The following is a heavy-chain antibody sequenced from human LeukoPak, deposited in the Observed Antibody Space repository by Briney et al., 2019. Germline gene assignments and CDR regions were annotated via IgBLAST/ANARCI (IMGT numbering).Heavy chain of an antibody. CDR1: GFIFSNYN. V-gene: IGHV3-66*01. Sequence: GGPLRLSCAASGFIFSNYNMNWVRQAPGKGLEGVSVIYSGGSTYYADSVEGRFTISRDNSKNTLYLQMNSLKAEDTAVYYCARGPLVDYYYYYMDVWGKGTTVTISS. J-gene: IGHJ6*03. CDR3: ARGPLVDYYYYYMDV. D-gene: IGHD2-8*02. CDR2: IYSGGST.